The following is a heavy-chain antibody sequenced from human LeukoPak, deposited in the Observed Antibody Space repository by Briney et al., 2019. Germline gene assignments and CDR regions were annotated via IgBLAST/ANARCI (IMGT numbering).Heavy chain of an antibody. CDR2: INPNSGGT. Sequence: ASVKVSCKASGYTFTSYYKHWVRQAPGQGLEWMGWINPNSGGTNYAQKFQGRVTMTRDTSISTAYMELSRLRSDDTAVYYCAREYLPIVVVPAAPTDAFDIWGQGTMVTVSS. J-gene: IGHJ3*02. V-gene: IGHV1-2*02. CDR3: AREYLPIVVVPAAPTDAFDI. CDR1: GYTFTSYY. D-gene: IGHD2-2*01.